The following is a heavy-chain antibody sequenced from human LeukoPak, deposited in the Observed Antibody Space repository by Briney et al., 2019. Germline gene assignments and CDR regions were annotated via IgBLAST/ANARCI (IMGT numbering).Heavy chain of an antibody. D-gene: IGHD6-19*01. CDR3: AREDDIAVAGGFDY. CDR2: INPNSGGT. J-gene: IGHJ4*02. V-gene: IGHV1-2*02. CDR1: GYTFTGYY. Sequence: ASVKVSCKASGYTFTGYYMHWVRQAPGQGLEWMGWINPNSGGTNYAQKFQGRVTMTRDTSISTAYMELSRLRSDDTAVYYCAREDDIAVAGGFDYWGQGTLVTVSS.